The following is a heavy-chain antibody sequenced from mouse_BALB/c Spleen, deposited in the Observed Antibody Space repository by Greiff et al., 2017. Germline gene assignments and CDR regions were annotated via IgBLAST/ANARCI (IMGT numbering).Heavy chain of an antibody. CDR2: ISDGGSYT. CDR3: ARVVRGFDY. J-gene: IGHJ2*01. D-gene: IGHD1-1*01. V-gene: IGHV5-4*02. Sequence: EVMLVESGGGLVKPGGSLKLSCAASGFTFSDYYMYWVRQTPEKRLEWVATISDGGSYTYYPDSVKGRFTISRDNAKNNLYLQMSSLRSEDTAMYYCARVVRGFDYWGQGTTLTVSS. CDR1: GFTFSDYY.